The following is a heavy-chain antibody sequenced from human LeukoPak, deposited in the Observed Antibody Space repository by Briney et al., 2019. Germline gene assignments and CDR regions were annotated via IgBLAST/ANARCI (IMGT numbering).Heavy chain of an antibody. CDR2: ISSSSSYI. Sequence: GGSLRLSCAASAFTFSSYSMNWVRQAPGKGLEWVSSISSSSSYIYYADSVKGRFTISRDNAKNSLYLQMNSLRAEDTAVYYCAREWGRSSHFDYWGQGTLVTVSS. D-gene: IGHD6-13*01. J-gene: IGHJ4*02. CDR1: AFTFSSYS. V-gene: IGHV3-21*01. CDR3: AREWGRSSHFDY.